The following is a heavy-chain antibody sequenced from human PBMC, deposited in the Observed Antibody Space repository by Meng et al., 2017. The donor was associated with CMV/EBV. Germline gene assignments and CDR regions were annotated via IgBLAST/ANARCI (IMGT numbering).Heavy chain of an antibody. CDR2: IYWNDDK. Sequence: SGSTLVKPTHTLTPTCTFSGFSLSTSGVGVGWIRQPPGKALEWLALIYWNDDKRYSPSLKSRLTITKDTSKNQVVLTMTNMDPVDTATYYCAHNGELLYYYYGMDVWGQGTTVTVSS. CDR3: AHNGELLYYYYGMDV. V-gene: IGHV2-5*01. CDR1: GFSLSTSGVG. D-gene: IGHD1-26*01. J-gene: IGHJ6*02.